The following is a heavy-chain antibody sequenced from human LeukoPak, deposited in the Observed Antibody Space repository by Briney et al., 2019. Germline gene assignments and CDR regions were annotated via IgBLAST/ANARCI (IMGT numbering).Heavy chain of an antibody. V-gene: IGHV3-21*01. J-gene: IGHJ5*02. D-gene: IGHD6-13*01. CDR3: ARDLIAAAGTLWFDP. CDR1: GFTFSSYS. Sequence: AGGSLRLSYAASGFTFSSYSMNWVRQAPGKGLEWVSSISSSSSYIYYADSVKGRFTISRDNAKNSLYLQMNSLRAEDTAVYYCARDLIAAAGTLWFDPWGQGTLVTVSS. CDR2: ISSSSSYI.